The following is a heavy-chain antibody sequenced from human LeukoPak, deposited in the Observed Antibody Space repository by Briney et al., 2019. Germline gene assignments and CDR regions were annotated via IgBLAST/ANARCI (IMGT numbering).Heavy chain of an antibody. CDR2: ISSSSSYI. CDR1: GFTFSSYS. J-gene: IGHJ4*02. D-gene: IGHD6-19*01. Sequence: PGGSLRLSCAASGFTFSSYSMNWVRQAPGKGLEWVSSISSSSSYIYYADSVKGRFTISRDNAKNSLYLQMNSLRAEDTAVYYCARLAYSGGVPFVDYWGQGTLVTVSS. CDR3: ARLAYSGGVPFVDY. V-gene: IGHV3-21*01.